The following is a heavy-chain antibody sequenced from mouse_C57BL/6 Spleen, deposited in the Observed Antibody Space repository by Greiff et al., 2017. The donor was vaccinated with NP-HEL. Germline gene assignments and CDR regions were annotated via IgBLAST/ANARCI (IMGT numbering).Heavy chain of an antibody. V-gene: IGHV1-66*01. CDR3: ARGGILPATN. CDR2: INPSSGYT. Sequence: VQLQQSGPELVKPGASVKISCKASGYSFTSYYIHWVKQRPGQGLEWIGYINPSSGYTKYNQKFKDKATLTADKSSSTAYMQLSSLTYEDSAVYYCARGGILPATNWGQGTTLTVSS. D-gene: IGHD2-10*01. CDR1: GYSFTSYY. J-gene: IGHJ2*01.